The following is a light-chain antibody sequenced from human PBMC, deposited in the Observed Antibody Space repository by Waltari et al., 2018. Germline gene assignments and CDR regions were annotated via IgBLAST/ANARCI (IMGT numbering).Light chain of an antibody. J-gene: IGLJ1*01. Sequence: QSALTQPASVPGSLGQSITISCTGTYSDVGRYNYVSWYQQHPGKAPKPVIFDVSKRPSGVSNRFSGSKAGNTASLSISGLQAEDEADYYCCSYTDRSTYVFGTGTKVTVL. CDR3: CSYTDRSTYV. CDR2: DVS. V-gene: IGLV2-14*03. CDR1: YSDVGRYNY.